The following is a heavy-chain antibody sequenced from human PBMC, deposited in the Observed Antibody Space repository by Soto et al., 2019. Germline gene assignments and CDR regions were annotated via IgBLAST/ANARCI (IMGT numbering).Heavy chain of an antibody. CDR3: ARGRALVAATIPRYYFDY. Sequence: QVQLQESGPGLVKPSQTLSLTCTVSGGSISSGGYYWSWIRQHPGKGLEWIGYIYYSGSTYYNPSLKSRVTISVDTSKHQFSLKLSSGTDADTAVYYCARGRALVAATIPRYYFDYWGQGTLVTVSS. D-gene: IGHD2-15*01. CDR1: GGSISSGGYY. V-gene: IGHV4-31*03. J-gene: IGHJ4*02. CDR2: IYYSGST.